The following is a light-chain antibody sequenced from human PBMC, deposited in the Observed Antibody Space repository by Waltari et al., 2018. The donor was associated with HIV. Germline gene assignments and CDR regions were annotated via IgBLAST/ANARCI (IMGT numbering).Light chain of an antibody. CDR2: GKN. Sequence: SSELTQDPAVSVALGQKVRITCPGDTLSNYYATWYQQKPGQAPLLFMYGKNNRPSGIPDRFSVSTSGNTASLTITGTQAEDEADYYCSSRDNSGNHVVFGGGTKLTVL. J-gene: IGLJ2*01. CDR1: TLSNYY. CDR3: SSRDNSGNHVV. V-gene: IGLV3-19*01.